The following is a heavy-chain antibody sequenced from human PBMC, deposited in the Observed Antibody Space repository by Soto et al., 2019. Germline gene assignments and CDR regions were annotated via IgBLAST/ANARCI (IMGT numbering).Heavy chain of an antibody. J-gene: IGHJ4*02. CDR2: ISGYNGDT. D-gene: IGHD1-7*01. V-gene: IGHV1-18*01. CDR1: GYTFSSFG. Sequence: ASVKVSCKASGYTFSSFGINWVRQAPGQGLEWMGWISGYNGDTKIAQKFQGRVTMATDTSTSTAYMEVRSLRSDDTAVYYCARDSRYGNYGAPSDYWGQGALVTVSS. CDR3: ARDSRYGNYGAPSDY.